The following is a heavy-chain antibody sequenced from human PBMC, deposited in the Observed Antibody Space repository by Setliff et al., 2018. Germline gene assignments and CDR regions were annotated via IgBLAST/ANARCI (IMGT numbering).Heavy chain of an antibody. CDR2: IYYSGST. D-gene: IGHD3-3*01. V-gene: IGHV4-39*01. CDR3: ARMSGFQYMDV. J-gene: IGHJ6*03. Sequence: SETLSLTCTVSGGSVSDSTDYWGWVRQPPGKGLEWIGSIYYSGSTYYNPSLRSRVTISVDTSNNQFSLSLSSVTAADTAVYYCARMSGFQYMDVWGKGTTVTVSS. CDR1: GGSVSDSTDY.